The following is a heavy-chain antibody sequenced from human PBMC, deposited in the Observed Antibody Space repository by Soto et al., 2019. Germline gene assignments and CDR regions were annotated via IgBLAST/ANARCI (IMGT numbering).Heavy chain of an antibody. CDR3: ARFEDTAMVIPGFDI. CDR2: ISYDGSNK. CDR1: GFTFTTYA. Sequence: GGSLRLSCASSGFTFTTYAMSWVRQAPGRGLEWVAVISYDGSNKYYADSVKGRFTISRDNSKNTLYLQMNSLRAEDTAVYYCARFEDTAMVIPGFDIWGQGTMVTVSS. V-gene: IGHV3-30-3*01. D-gene: IGHD5-18*01. J-gene: IGHJ3*02.